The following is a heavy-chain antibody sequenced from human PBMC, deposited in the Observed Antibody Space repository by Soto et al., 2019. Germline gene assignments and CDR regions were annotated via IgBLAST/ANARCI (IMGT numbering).Heavy chain of an antibody. CDR1: GFDIRSRA. V-gene: IGHV3-23*01. J-gene: IGHJ5*02. CDR3: AKDHDRDGWPTFDN. Sequence: EVQFLESGGGLVQPGGSLRLSCAASGFDIRSRAMSWIRQAPGKGLEWVSSITRNDGRTYYADSVKGRFTISRDNSENTVSLEMHSLRAEDTAMYYCAKDHDRDGWPTFDNWGPGTLVTVS. CDR2: ITRNDGRT. D-gene: IGHD6-19*01.